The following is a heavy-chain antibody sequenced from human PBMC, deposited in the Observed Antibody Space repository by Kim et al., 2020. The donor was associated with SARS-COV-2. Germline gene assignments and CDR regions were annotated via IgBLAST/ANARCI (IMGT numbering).Heavy chain of an antibody. Sequence: SETLSLTCAVYGGSFSGYYWSWIRQPPGKGLEWIGEINHSGSTNYNPSLKSRVTISVDTSKNQFSLKLSSVTAADTAVYYCAPRKITFGRGFGPWGQGTLVTVSS. CDR2: INHSGST. V-gene: IGHV4-34*01. CDR3: APRKITFGRGFGP. D-gene: IGHD3-16*01. J-gene: IGHJ5*02. CDR1: GGSFSGYY.